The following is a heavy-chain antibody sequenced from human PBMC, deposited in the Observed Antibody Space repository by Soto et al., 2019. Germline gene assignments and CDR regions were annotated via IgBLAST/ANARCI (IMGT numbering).Heavy chain of an antibody. D-gene: IGHD2-15*01. Sequence: ASVKVSFKASGYTFTSYGISWLRQAPGQGLELMGWISADNGNTNYAQKLQRRVTMTTDTSTSTAYMELRSLRSDDTAVYYCARDRCSGGSCFPPDAFDMWGQGTMVTVSS. CDR3: ARDRCSGGSCFPPDAFDM. CDR2: ISADNGNT. V-gene: IGHV1-18*01. J-gene: IGHJ3*02. CDR1: GYTFTSYG.